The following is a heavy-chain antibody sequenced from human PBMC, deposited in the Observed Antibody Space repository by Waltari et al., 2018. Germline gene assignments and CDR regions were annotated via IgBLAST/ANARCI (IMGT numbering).Heavy chain of an antibody. D-gene: IGHD6-19*01. Sequence: EVQLVESGGGLVQPGGSLRLSCTASGFTFSSYSMVWVRQAPGNGLEWVATIKQDGSESYYVDSVKGRFTFSRDNAKNSLYLQMNSLRAEDTAVYYCARPYSSGWYINFDYWGQGTLVTVSS. V-gene: IGHV3-7*04. CDR2: IKQDGSES. J-gene: IGHJ4*02. CDR3: ARPYSSGWYINFDY. CDR1: GFTFSSYS.